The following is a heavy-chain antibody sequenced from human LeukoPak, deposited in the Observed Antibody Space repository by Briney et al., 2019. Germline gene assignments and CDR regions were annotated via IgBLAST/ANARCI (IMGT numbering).Heavy chain of an antibody. J-gene: IGHJ4*02. CDR2: IYSTGAS. V-gene: IGHV4-61*02. Sequence: SQTLSLTCTVSGDSMRSGSFYWNWMRQPAGKGLEWIGRIYSTGASNYNPSLKSRVTMSEDTSRNQFSLKLNSVTAADTAVYYCARELTYSNYGLYLDWGQGALVIVSS. D-gene: IGHD4-11*01. CDR3: ARELTYSNYGLYLD. CDR1: GDSMRSGSFY.